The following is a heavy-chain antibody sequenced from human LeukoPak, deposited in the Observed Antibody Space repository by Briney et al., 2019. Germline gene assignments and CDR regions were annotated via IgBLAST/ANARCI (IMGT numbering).Heavy chain of an antibody. Sequence: PGRSLRLSCAASGFTFDDYAMYWVRQAPGKGLEWVSGISWNSGSIGYADSVKGRFTISRDNAKNSLYLQMNSLRAEDTALYYCAKDRTGSIAANGMDVWGQGTTVTVSS. CDR1: GFTFDDYA. J-gene: IGHJ6*02. V-gene: IGHV3-9*01. D-gene: IGHD6-13*01. CDR3: AKDRTGSIAANGMDV. CDR2: ISWNSGSI.